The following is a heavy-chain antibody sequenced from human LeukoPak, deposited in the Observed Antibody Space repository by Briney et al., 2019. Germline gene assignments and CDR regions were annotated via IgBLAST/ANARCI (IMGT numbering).Heavy chain of an antibody. CDR1: GYSFTSYW. CDR3: ARRGQTYYYDSSGYYYADY. CDR2: IYPGDSDT. J-gene: IGHJ4*02. D-gene: IGHD3-22*01. Sequence: GESLKISCKGSGYSFTSYWIGWVRQMPGKGLEWMGIIYPGDSDTRYSPSFQGQVTISADKSISTAYLQWSSLEASDTAMYYCARRGQTYYYDSSGYYYADYWGQGTLVTVSS. V-gene: IGHV5-51*01.